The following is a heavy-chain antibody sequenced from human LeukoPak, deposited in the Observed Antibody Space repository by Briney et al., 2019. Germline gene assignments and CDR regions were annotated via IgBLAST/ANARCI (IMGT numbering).Heavy chain of an antibody. J-gene: IGHJ4*02. CDR3: AAVQVGANYYFDY. Sequence: SVKVSCKASGFTFTSSAMQWVRQARGQRLEWIGRIVVGSGNTNYAQKFQERVTITRDMSTSRAYMELSSLRSEDTAVYYCAAVQVGANYYFDYWGQGTLVTVSS. CDR1: GFTFTSSA. D-gene: IGHD1-26*01. CDR2: IVVGSGNT. V-gene: IGHV1-58*02.